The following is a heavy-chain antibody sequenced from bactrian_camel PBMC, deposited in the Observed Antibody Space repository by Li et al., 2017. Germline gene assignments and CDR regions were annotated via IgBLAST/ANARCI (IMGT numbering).Heavy chain of an antibody. V-gene: IGHV3S10*01. CDR3: AADSEPSVGACFFTRRRYIY. Sequence: DVQLVESGGGSVQPGGSLRLSCIGSGFTLDDSDMGWYRQAPGNECEWVSTILNDGSTDYADSVKGRFTISQDNGKNMVFLQMNSLKPEDTAVYYCAADSEPSVGACFFTRRRYIYWGQGTQVTVS. CDR2: ILNDGST. D-gene: IGHD2*01. CDR1: GFTLDDSD. J-gene: IGHJ4*01.